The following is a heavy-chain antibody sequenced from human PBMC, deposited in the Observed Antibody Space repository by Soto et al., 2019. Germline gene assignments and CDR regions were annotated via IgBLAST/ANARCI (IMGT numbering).Heavy chain of an antibody. V-gene: IGHV3-33*01. D-gene: IGHD4-17*01. CDR1: GFTFSRHG. Sequence: QVQLVESGGGVVQPGTSLRLSCAASGFTFSRHGMHWVRQTPGKGLEWLAVILNDASGHWYADSVKGRFTISRDNFENTLYLQMNGLRLEDTAMYYCARDDDYPDNGFAYCGQGTLVTVSS. J-gene: IGHJ4*02. CDR2: ILNDASGH. CDR3: ARDDDYPDNGFAY.